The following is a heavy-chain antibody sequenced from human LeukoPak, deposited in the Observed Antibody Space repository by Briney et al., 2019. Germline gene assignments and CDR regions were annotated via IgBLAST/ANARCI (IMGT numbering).Heavy chain of an antibody. CDR1: GGSFSSYY. CDR2: IYSSGST. CDR3: AREYNSTAGRHFYY. Sequence: SETLSLTCTVSGGSFSSYYWTWIRQPAGKGLEWIGRIYSSGSTNYNPSLRSRVTISVDKSKNQFSLNLTSVTAADTGVYHCAREYNSTAGRHFYYLGQGILGT. J-gene: IGHJ4*02. D-gene: IGHD6-19*01. V-gene: IGHV4-4*07.